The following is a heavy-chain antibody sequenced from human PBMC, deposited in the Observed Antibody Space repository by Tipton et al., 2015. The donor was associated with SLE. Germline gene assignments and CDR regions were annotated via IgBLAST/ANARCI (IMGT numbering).Heavy chain of an antibody. CDR1: GFTFGDYS. CDR2: VTSGSSYI. V-gene: IGHV3-21*01. Sequence: SLRLSCAASGFTFGDYSMKWVRQAPGKGLEWVSSVTSGSSYIYYADSLKGRFTVSRDNAKNSLYLHMNSLRVEDTAVYYCAKDQDGDIGYWGQGTLVTVS. D-gene: IGHD4-17*01. CDR3: AKDQDGDIGY. J-gene: IGHJ4*02.